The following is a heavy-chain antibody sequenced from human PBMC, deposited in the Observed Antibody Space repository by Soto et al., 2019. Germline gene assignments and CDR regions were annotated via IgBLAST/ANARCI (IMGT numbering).Heavy chain of an antibody. CDR3: ARDLNYYDSSGYPLGNWFDP. V-gene: IGHV3-33*01. D-gene: IGHD3-22*01. CDR1: GFTFSSYG. J-gene: IGHJ5*02. CDR2: IWYDGSNK. Sequence: GGSLRLSCAASGFTFSSYGMHWVRQAPGKGLEWVAIIWYDGSNKYYAVSVKGRFTISRDNSKNTLYLQMNSLRAEDTAVYYCARDLNYYDSSGYPLGNWFDPWGQGTLVTVSS.